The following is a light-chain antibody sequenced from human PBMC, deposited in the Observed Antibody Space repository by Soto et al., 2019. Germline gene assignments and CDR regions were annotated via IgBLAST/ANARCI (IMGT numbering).Light chain of an antibody. CDR3: SSYAGSNNVL. CDR2: EVS. CDR1: SSDVDTYKY. J-gene: IGLJ2*01. V-gene: IGLV2-8*01. Sequence: QSVLTQPPSASGSPGQSVTISCTGTSSDVDTYKYVSWYQQHPGKAPKLMIYEVSKRPSGVPDRFSASKSGNTASLTVSGLQAEDEADYYCSSYAGSNNVLFGGGTKLTVL.